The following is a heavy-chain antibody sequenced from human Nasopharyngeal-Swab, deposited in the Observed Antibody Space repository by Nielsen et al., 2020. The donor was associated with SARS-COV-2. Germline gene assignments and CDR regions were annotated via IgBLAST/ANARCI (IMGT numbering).Heavy chain of an antibody. V-gene: IGHV4-34*01. CDR2: INHSGST. J-gene: IGHJ5*02. D-gene: IGHD4-11*01. Sequence: SETLSLTCAVYGGSFSGYYWSWIRQPPGKGLEWIGEINHSGSTNYNPSLKSRVTISVDTSKNQFSLKLSSVTAADTAVYYCARGRGLPWFDPWGQGTLATVSS. CDR1: GGSFSGYY. CDR3: ARGRGLPWFDP.